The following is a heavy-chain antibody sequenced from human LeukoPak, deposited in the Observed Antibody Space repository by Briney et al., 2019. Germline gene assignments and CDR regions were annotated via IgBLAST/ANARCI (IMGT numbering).Heavy chain of an antibody. V-gene: IGHV3-49*03. J-gene: IGHJ4*02. Sequence: GGSLRLSCTASGFTFGDYAMSWFRQAPGKGLEWVGFIRSKAYGGTTEYAASVKGRFTISRDDSKSIAYLQMNSLKTEDTAVYYCAKDRGYYYDSSGCIDYWGQGTLVTVSS. D-gene: IGHD3-22*01. CDR3: AKDRGYYYDSSGCIDY. CDR1: GFTFGDYA. CDR2: IRSKAYGGTT.